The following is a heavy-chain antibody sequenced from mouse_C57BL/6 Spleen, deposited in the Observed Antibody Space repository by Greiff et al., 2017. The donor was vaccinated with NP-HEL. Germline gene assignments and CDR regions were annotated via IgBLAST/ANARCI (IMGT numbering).Heavy chain of an antibody. CDR3: ALYYRYFDY. D-gene: IGHD2-14*01. CDR1: GYTFTSYW. J-gene: IGHJ2*01. CDR2: IDPSDSET. V-gene: IGHV1-52*01. Sequence: QVQLQQPGAELVRPGSSVKLSCKASGYTFTSYWMHWVKQRPIQGLEWIGNIDPSDSETHYNQKFKDKATLTVDKSSSTAAMQLRSLTSEDSAVYYCALYYRYFDYWGQGTTLTVSS.